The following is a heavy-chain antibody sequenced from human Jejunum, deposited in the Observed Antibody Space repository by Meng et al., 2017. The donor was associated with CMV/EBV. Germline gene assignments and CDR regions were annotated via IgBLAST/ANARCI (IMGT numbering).Heavy chain of an antibody. Sequence: FSRYWMNWVSQGPGKGLVWVARNDSDESNTSDESKTRYADSVKGRFTISRDNAKNTLYLQMNSLRADDTAVYYCARSTPSQTDYWGWGQGTLVTVSS. J-gene: IGHJ4*02. CDR1: FSRYW. CDR2: NDSDESNT. D-gene: IGHD7-27*01. CDR3: ARSTPSQTDYWG. V-gene: IGHV3-74*01.